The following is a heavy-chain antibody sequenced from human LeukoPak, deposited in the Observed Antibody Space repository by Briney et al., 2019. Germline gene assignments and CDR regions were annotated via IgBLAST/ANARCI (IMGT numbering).Heavy chain of an antibody. CDR1: GFTFSSYA. Sequence: GRSLRLSCAASGFTFSSYAMHWVRQAPGKGLEWVAVISYDGSNKYYADSVKGRFTISRENSRNTLYLQMNSLRAEDTAVYYCARDQYYDFWSGYSSAFDYWGQGTLVTVSS. CDR3: ARDQYYDFWSGYSSAFDY. V-gene: IGHV3-30*01. D-gene: IGHD3-3*01. CDR2: ISYDGSNK. J-gene: IGHJ4*02.